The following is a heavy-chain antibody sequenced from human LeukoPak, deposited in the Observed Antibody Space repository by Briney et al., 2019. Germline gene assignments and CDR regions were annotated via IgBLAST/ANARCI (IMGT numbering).Heavy chain of an antibody. CDR3: ARDLAVAGRRTNY. V-gene: IGHV3-21*01. CDR1: GFTFSSYS. CDR2: ISSSSSYI. D-gene: IGHD6-19*01. J-gene: IGHJ4*02. Sequence: GGSLRLSCAASGFTFSSYSMNWVRQAPGKGLEWVSSISSSSSYIYYADSVKGRFTISRDNAKNSLYLQMNSLRAEDTAVYYCARDLAVAGRRTNYWGQGTLVTVSS.